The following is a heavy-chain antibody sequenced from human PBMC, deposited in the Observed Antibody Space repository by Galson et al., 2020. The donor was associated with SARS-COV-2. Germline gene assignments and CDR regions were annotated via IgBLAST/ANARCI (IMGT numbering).Heavy chain of an antibody. D-gene: IGHD4-17*01. Sequence: GESLKISCAASGFTFSSYGMHWVRQAPGKGLEWVAVISYDGSNKYYADSVKGRFTISRDNSKNTLYLQMNSLRAEDTAVYYCAKDRYGDYGWYFDLWCRGTLVTVSS. V-gene: IGHV3-30*18. J-gene: IGHJ2*01. CDR2: ISYDGSNK. CDR1: GFTFSSYG. CDR3: AKDRYGDYGWYFDL.